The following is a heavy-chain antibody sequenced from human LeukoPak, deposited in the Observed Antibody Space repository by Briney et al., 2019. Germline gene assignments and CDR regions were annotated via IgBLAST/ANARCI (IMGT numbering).Heavy chain of an antibody. CDR2: ISGSGGST. V-gene: IGHV3-23*01. CDR1: GFTFSSYA. D-gene: IGHD3-9*01. J-gene: IGHJ4*02. CDR3: AKDGSYDILTGYYLADY. Sequence: PGGSLRLSCAASGFTFSSYAMSWVRQAPGKGLEWVSAISGSGGSTYYADSVKGRFTISRDNSKNTLYLQMNSLRAEDTAVYYCAKDGSYDILTGYYLADYWGQGTLVTVSS.